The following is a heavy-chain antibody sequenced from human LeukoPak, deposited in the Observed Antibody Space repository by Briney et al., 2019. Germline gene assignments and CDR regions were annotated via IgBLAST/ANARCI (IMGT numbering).Heavy chain of an antibody. CDR3: AKVAKYYYGSETYYFFEH. D-gene: IGHD3-10*01. Sequence: GGSVRLSCAASGFTFTTYWMSWVRQAPGKGLEWVANINQDGTEKYYVDSVKGRFTISRDDAKRSLYLQMNSLRVEDTAVYYCAKVAKYYYGSETYYFFEHWGQGTPVTASS. V-gene: IGHV3-7*01. J-gene: IGHJ4*02. CDR2: INQDGTEK. CDR1: GFTFTTYW.